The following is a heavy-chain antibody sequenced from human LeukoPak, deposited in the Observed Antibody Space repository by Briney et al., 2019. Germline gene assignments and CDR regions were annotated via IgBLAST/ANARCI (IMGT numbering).Heavy chain of an antibody. V-gene: IGHV3-48*02. CDR1: GFTFSSYS. Sequence: GGSLTLSCAASGFTFSSYSMNWVRQAPGKGLEWVSHITASGTAMFYADSVKGRFTISRDNAKNSLYLQMNSLRDEDTAVYYCASSGSYRFDYWGQGTLVTVSS. CDR3: ASSGSYRFDY. J-gene: IGHJ4*02. D-gene: IGHD1-26*01. CDR2: ITASGTAM.